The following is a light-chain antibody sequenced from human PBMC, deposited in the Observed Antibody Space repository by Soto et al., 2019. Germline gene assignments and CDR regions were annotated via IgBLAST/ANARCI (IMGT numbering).Light chain of an antibody. V-gene: IGKV4-1*01. J-gene: IGKJ2*01. CDR3: QQYYSTPPT. CDR2: WAS. CDR1: QSVLYSSNNKNY. Sequence: DIVMTQSPDSLAVSLGERATINCKSSQSVLYSSNNKNYLAWYQQKPGQPPKLLIYWASTRESGVPDRFSGSGSGTDFTLTISSLQAEDVEVYYCQQYYSTPPTFGRGTQVDIX.